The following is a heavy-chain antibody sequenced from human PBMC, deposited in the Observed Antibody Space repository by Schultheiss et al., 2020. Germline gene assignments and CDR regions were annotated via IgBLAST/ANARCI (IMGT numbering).Heavy chain of an antibody. D-gene: IGHD6-13*01. CDR3: AHRRRTQYSSNNWLDP. Sequence: SGPTLVKPTQTLTLTCTFSGFSLSTSGVGVGWIRQPPGKALEWLALIYWNDDKRYSPSLKSRLTITKDTSKNQVVLTMTNMDPVDTATYYCAHRRRTQYSSNNWLDPWGQGTLVTVSS. CDR2: IYWNDDK. V-gene: IGHV2-5*01. CDR1: GFSLSTSGVG. J-gene: IGHJ5*02.